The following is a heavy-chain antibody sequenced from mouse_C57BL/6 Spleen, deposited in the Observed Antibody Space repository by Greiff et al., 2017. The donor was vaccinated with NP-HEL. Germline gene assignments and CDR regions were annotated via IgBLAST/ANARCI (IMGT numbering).Heavy chain of an antibody. CDR3: ARYEGLITTVVATSFDY. J-gene: IGHJ2*01. Sequence: EVKLMESGPGLAKPSQTLSLTCSVTGYSITSDYWNWIRKFPGNKLEYMGYISYSGSTYYNPSLKSRISITRDTSKNQYYLQLNSVTTEDTATYYCARYEGLITTVVATSFDYWGQGTTLTVSS. D-gene: IGHD1-1*01. CDR2: ISYSGST. CDR1: GYSITSDY. V-gene: IGHV3-8*01.